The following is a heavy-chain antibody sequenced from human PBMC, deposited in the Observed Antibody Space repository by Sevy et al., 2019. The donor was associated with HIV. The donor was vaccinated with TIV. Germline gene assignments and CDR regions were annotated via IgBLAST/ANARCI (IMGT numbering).Heavy chain of an antibody. CDR3: ARDAGYYGSESSDAFDI. CDR2: MRAYNGNT. D-gene: IGHD3-10*01. CDR1: GYTFHSYG. V-gene: IGHV1-18*01. J-gene: IGHJ3*02. Sequence: ASVKVSCKASGYTFHSYGISWVRQAPGQGLEWMGWMRAYNGNTNYAQKLQGRISMTTDTSTSTAYRELRSLRSDDTAVYYCARDAGYYGSESSDAFDIWGQGTMVTVSS.